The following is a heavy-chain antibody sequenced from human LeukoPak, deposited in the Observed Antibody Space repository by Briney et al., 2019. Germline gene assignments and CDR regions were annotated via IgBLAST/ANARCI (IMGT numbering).Heavy chain of an antibody. J-gene: IGHJ6*03. V-gene: IGHV3-23*01. CDR3: AKGGYYDSSGYYYYYYMDV. Sequence: PGGSLRLSCAASGFTFSRNGMTWVRQAPGKGLEWVSAISGSGGSTYYADSVKGRFTISRDNSKNTLYLQMNSLRAEDTAVYYCAKGGYYDSSGYYYYYYMDVWGKGTTVTVSS. CDR1: GFTFSRNG. CDR2: ISGSGGST. D-gene: IGHD3-22*01.